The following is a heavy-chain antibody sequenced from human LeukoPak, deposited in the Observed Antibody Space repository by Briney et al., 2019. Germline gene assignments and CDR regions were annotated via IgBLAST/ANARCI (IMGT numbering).Heavy chain of an antibody. V-gene: IGHV3-15*01. CDR3: TTYDFRGAFHTSDY. Sequence: PGGSLRLSCAASGFTFSNAWMSWVRQAPGKGLEWVGGIKSKTDGGTTDYAAPVKGRFTISRDDSKNTLYLQMNSLKTEDTAVYYCTTYDFRGAFHTSDYWGQGTLVTVSS. CDR2: IKSKTDGGTT. CDR1: GFTFSNAW. D-gene: IGHD3-10*01. J-gene: IGHJ4*02.